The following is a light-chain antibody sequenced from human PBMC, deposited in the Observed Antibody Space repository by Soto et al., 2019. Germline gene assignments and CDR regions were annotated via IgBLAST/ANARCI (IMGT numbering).Light chain of an antibody. CDR2: DAS. V-gene: IGKV1-5*01. CDR3: QHYNSYSEA. J-gene: IGKJ1*01. Sequence: DIQLTQSPSTLSAAVGDSVTITCRASQNIRNLLAWYQQKPGKAPKPLIFDASTLKTGVPSRFGGSGSGAEFNFTITGLQPDDFATYYCQHYNSYSEAFGQGTKV. CDR1: QNIRNL.